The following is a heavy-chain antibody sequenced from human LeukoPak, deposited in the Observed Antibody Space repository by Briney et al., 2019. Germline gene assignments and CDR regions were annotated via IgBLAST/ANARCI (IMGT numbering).Heavy chain of an antibody. CDR1: GFTFSSYS. CDR2: ISSSSSYI. D-gene: IGHD2-21*02. V-gene: IGHV3-21*01. J-gene: IGHJ1*01. Sequence: PGGSLRLSCAASGFTFSSYSMNWVRQAPGKGLEWVSSISSSSSYIYYADSVKGRLTISRDNAKNSLYLQMNSLRAEDTAVYYCARDRAYCGGDCPEDFQHWGQGTLVTVSS. CDR3: ARDRAYCGGDCPEDFQH.